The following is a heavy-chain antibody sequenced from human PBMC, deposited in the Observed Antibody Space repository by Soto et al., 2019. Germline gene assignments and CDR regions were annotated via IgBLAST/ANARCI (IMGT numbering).Heavy chain of an antibody. V-gene: IGHV1-18*01. D-gene: IGHD2-2*01. Sequence: QVQLVQSGAELRKPGASVKVSCKASGYPFISYGFSWVRQAPGQGLEWLGWISAYNGDTKYEQKFQGRITMTTDTSTSTAYMELRSLKSDDTAVYYSARDVAPAAIPLPVDYWGQGTLVTVSS. CDR2: ISAYNGDT. CDR3: ARDVAPAAIPLPVDY. J-gene: IGHJ4*02. CDR1: GYPFISYG.